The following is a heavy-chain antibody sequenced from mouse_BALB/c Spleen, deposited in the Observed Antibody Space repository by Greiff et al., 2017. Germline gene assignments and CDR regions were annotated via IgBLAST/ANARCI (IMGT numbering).Heavy chain of an antibody. CDR1: GFSLTSYG. Sequence: VKLMESGPGLVQPSQSLSITCTVSGFSLTSYGVHWVRQSPGKGLEWLGVIWSGGSTDYNAAFISRLSISKDNSKSQVFFKMNSLQANDTAIYYCASLYYYGSSLWYFDVWGAGTTVTVSS. J-gene: IGHJ1*01. CDR2: IWSGGST. CDR3: ASLYYYGSSLWYFDV. D-gene: IGHD1-1*01. V-gene: IGHV2-2*02.